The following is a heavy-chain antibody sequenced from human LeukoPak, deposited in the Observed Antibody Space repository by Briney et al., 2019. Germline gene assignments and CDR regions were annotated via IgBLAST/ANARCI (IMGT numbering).Heavy chain of an antibody. Sequence: PGGSLRLSGAASGFTFSDYYMSWIRQAPGKGLEWVSYISGSSSTIYYADSVKGRFTISRDNAKNSLYLQMNSLRAEDTAVYFCARESLGYCSGSTCYYFFMDFWGKGTTVTVSS. CDR2: ISGSSSTI. D-gene: IGHD2-15*01. CDR1: GFTFSDYY. CDR3: ARESLGYCSGSTCYYFFMDF. V-gene: IGHV3-11*04. J-gene: IGHJ6*03.